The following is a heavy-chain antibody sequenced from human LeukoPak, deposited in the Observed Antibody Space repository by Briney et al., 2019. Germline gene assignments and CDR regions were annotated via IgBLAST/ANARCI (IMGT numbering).Heavy chain of an antibody. V-gene: IGHV4-34*08. CDR1: GFTFGDYA. D-gene: IGHD4-17*01. Sequence: GSLRLSCTASGFTFGDYAMSWIRQPPGKGLEWIGEINHSGSTNYNPSLKSRVTISVDTSKNQFSLKLSSVTAADTAVYYCATFDYGDYSYFDYWGQGTLVTVSS. CDR2: INHSGST. J-gene: IGHJ4*02. CDR3: ATFDYGDYSYFDY.